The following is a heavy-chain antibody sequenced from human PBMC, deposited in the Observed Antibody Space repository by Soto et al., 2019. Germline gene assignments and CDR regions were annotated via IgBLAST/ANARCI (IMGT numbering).Heavy chain of an antibody. CDR3: ARAVLQSCRVGYFDL. V-gene: IGHV4-30-2*01. D-gene: IGHD2-15*01. J-gene: IGHJ2*01. CDR1: GGSISSGGYS. CDR2: IYHSGST. Sequence: QLQLQESGSGLVKPSQTLSLTCAVSGGSISSGGYSWSWIRQPPGKGLEWIGHIYHSGSTYYNPSLKSRDTISVDRSKNQFSPKLSYVTAAYTAVYYCARAVLQSCRVGYFDLWGRGTLVTFSP.